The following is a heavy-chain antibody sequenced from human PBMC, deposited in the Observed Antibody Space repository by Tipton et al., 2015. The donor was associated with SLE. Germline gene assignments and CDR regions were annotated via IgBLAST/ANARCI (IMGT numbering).Heavy chain of an antibody. V-gene: IGHV4-59*01. D-gene: IGHD6-13*01. CDR3: ARDRGSSWFFFDY. J-gene: IGHJ4*02. CDR2: LYYSGRT. Sequence: TLSLTCTVSGGSISSYYWAWIRRPPGGGLEWIAFLYYSGRTKYSPSLKSRATISKDTSENQVSLKLSSVSAADTAVYYCARDRGSSWFFFDYWGQGTLVTVSS. CDR1: GGSISSYY.